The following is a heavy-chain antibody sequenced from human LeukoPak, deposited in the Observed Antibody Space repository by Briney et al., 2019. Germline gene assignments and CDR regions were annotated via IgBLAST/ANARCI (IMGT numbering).Heavy chain of an antibody. D-gene: IGHD5-18*01. J-gene: IGHJ4*02. CDR3: ARDSGYSYADDY. V-gene: IGHV3-48*02. CDR1: GFTLRSYA. Sequence: PGPSLRLSCAPSGFTLRSYAMQWVRQAPGRGLGWVSYITYNSGTIFYADSVKGRFTISRDNAKDSLYLQMSSLRDEDTAVYYCARDSGYSYADDYWGQGTLVTVSS. CDR2: ITYNSGTI.